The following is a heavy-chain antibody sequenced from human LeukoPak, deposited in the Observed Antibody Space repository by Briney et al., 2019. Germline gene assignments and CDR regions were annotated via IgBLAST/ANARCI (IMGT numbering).Heavy chain of an antibody. Sequence: GGSLRLSCAASGFTFSSYEMNWVRQAPGKGLEWVSYISSSGSTIYYADSVKGRFTISRDNAKNSLYLQMNSLRAEDTAVYYCATSITIFGVGGWGQGTVVTVSS. CDR3: ATSITIFGVGG. CDR1: GFTFSSYE. D-gene: IGHD3-3*01. J-gene: IGHJ3*01. CDR2: ISSSGSTI. V-gene: IGHV3-48*03.